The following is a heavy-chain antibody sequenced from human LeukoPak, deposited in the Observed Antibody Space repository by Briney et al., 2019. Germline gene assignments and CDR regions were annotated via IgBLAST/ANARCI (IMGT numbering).Heavy chain of an antibody. D-gene: IGHD5-18*01. CDR1: ACSISNYY. Sequence: PSETLSLTCTVSACSISNYYWSWIRQPAGKGLEWIGRIYTNGKTNYNPSLKSRVTMSVDTSKNQMSLKLNSVTAADTAMYYCARGGYSYATFDFWGHGTLVTVSS. CDR2: IYTNGKT. V-gene: IGHV4-4*07. CDR3: ARGGYSYATFDF. J-gene: IGHJ4*01.